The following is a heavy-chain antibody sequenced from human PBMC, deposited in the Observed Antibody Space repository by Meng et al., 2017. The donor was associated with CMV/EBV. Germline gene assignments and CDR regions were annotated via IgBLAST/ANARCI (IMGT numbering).Heavy chain of an antibody. CDR3: ARGVVTMIVVYDP. J-gene: IGHJ5*02. D-gene: IGHD3-22*01. CDR1: GGSISSSSYY. V-gene: IGHV4-39*07. Sequence: QRQLQESGPGLMKPSEPLSLTCTVSGGSISSSSYYWGWIRQPPGKGLEWIGSIYYSGSTYYNPSLKSRVTISVDTSKNQFSLKLSSVTAADTAVYYCARGVVTMIVVYDPWGQGTLVTVSS. CDR2: IYYSGST.